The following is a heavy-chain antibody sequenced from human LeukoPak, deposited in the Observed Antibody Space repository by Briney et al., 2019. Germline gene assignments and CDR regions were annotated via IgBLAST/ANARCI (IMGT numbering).Heavy chain of an antibody. CDR3: ASRPADSTWFGVFDY. D-gene: IGHD3-10*01. V-gene: IGHV4-59*11. CDR2: VFNGGST. CDR1: GSSINSHY. Sequence: KPSETLSLTCSVSGSSINSHYWSWLRQSPGKGLEWIGYVFNGGSTNYNPSLKSRVTMSLDTSRDQFSLRLSSVTAVDTAIYYCASRPADSTWFGVFDYWSQGTLVTVSS. J-gene: IGHJ4*02.